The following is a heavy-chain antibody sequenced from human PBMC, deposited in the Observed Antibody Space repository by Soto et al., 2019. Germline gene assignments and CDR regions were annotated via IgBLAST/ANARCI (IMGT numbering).Heavy chain of an antibody. V-gene: IGHV1-69*12. J-gene: IGHJ6*02. CDR3: AAAREVRYYYYGMDV. CDR2: IISIFGTA. Sequence: QVQLVQSGAEVKKPGSSVKVSCKASGGTFSSYAISCVRQAPGQGLEWMGGIISIFGTADYAQKFQGRVTITADESTSTAYMELSSLRSEDTAVYYCAAAREVRYYYYGMDVWGQGTTVTVSS. CDR1: GGTFSSYA. D-gene: IGHD1-26*01.